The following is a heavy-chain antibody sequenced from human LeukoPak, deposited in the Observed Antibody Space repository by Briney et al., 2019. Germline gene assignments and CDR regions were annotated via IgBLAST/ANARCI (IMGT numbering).Heavy chain of an antibody. Sequence: ASVKVSCKASGYTFTSYYMHWVRQAPGQGLEWMGIINPSGGNTNYAQKLQGRVTMTTGTSTSTAYMELRSLRSDDTAVYYCARDHGFVGYYNFDYWGQGTLVTVSS. D-gene: IGHD3-22*01. CDR3: ARDHGFVGYYNFDY. V-gene: IGHV1-46*01. J-gene: IGHJ4*02. CDR1: GYTFTSYY. CDR2: INPSGGNT.